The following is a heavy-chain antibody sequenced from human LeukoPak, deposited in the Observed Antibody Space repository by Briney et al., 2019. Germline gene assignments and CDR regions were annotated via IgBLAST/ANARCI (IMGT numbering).Heavy chain of an antibody. Sequence: GSLRLSCAASGFSFSSYAVTWVRQAPGKGLEWIGVIYYSGNTYYTPSLKSRVTMSIDTYKNQFSLRLSSVTAADTALYYCARGLPKHDYGDYGGTWFDPWGQGTLVTVSP. CDR1: GFSFSSYA. CDR2: IYYSGNT. CDR3: ARGLPKHDYGDYGGTWFDP. D-gene: IGHD4-17*01. J-gene: IGHJ5*02. V-gene: IGHV4-4*02.